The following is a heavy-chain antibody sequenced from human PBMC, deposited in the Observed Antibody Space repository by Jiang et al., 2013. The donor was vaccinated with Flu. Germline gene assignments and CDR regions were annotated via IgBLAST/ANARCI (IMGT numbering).Heavy chain of an antibody. J-gene: IGHJ6*02. Sequence: GAEVKKPGASVKVSCKASGYTFTSYAMHWVRQAPGQRLEWMGWINAGNGNTKYSQKFQGRVTITRDTSASTAYMELSSLRSEDTAVYYCARDSQYQPSLYYYGMDVWGQGTTVTVSS. CDR2: INAGNGNT. CDR3: ARDSQYQPSLYYYGMDV. D-gene: IGHD2-2*01. CDR1: GYTFTSYA. V-gene: IGHV1-3*01.